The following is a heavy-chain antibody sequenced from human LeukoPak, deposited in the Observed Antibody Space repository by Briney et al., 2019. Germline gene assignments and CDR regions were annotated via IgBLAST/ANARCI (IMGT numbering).Heavy chain of an antibody. V-gene: IGHV4-38-2*02. J-gene: IGHJ4*02. D-gene: IGHD3-3*01. CDR2: IYHSGST. CDR1: GYSIRSGDY. Sequence: SETLSLTCTVSGYSIRSGDYWGWIRQPPGKGLEWIGNIYHSGSTYYNPSLKSRVIISVDTSKNHFSLKLTSVTAADTAVYFCARGAEYYAIWRGYAGYSDYRGQGISVTVSS. CDR3: ARGAEYYAIWRGYAGYSDY.